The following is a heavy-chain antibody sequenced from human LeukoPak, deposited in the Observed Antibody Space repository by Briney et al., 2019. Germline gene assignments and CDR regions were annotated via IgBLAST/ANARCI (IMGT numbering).Heavy chain of an antibody. Sequence: ASVKISCKASGYTFTSYDISWVRQATGQGLEWMGWMNPNSGNTGNAQKYQRRVTMTSNTTIRTAYMELSSLRSEDTAVYYCARVMVCEYCSSTSCYMAFGGWGQVTLVTV. V-gene: IGHV1-8*01. CDR1: GYTFTSYD. CDR2: MNPNSGNT. CDR3: ARVMVCEYCSSTSCYMAFGG. D-gene: IGHD2-2*02. J-gene: IGHJ4*02.